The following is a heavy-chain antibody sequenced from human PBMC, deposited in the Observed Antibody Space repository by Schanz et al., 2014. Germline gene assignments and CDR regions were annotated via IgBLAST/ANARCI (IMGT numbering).Heavy chain of an antibody. V-gene: IGHV3-23*01. CDR3: AKDAPYPFDL. Sequence: EMQLLESGGGLIQPGGSLRLSCAASGFTFSTHAMSWVRQAPGKGLEWVSSISGDHRNTFYAGSVKGRFTISRDNSKNTLNLQMNSPGAEDSAIYHWAKDAPYPFDLWGRGTLITVSS. J-gene: IGHJ2*01. CDR2: ISGDHRNT. CDR1: GFTFSTHA.